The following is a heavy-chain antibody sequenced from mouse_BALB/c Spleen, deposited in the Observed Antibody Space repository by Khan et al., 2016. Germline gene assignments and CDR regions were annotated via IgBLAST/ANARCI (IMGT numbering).Heavy chain of an antibody. CDR1: GYSITSGYG. CDR3: ARTATIRY. J-gene: IGHJ2*01. D-gene: IGHD1-2*01. V-gene: IGHV3-2*02. Sequence: EVQLQESGPGLVKPSQSLSLTCTVTGYSITSGYGWNWIRQFPGNKLEWMGYISYSGSTNYNPSLKSRISITRATSKNQFFLPLNSVTTEATTTYYCARTATIRYWGQCTTLTVSS. CDR2: ISYSGST.